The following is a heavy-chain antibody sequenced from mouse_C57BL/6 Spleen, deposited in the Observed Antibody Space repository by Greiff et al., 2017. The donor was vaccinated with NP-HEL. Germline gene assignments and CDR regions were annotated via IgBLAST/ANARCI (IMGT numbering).Heavy chain of an antibody. CDR2: ISYDGSN. Sequence: EVQRVESGPGLVKPSQSLSLTCSVTGYSITSGYYWNWIRQFPGNKLEWMGYISYDGSNNYNPSLKNRISITRDTSKNQFFLKLNSVTTEDTATYEYARYDYDGYVDVWGTGTKVTVAS. J-gene: IGHJ1*03. V-gene: IGHV3-6*01. CDR3: ARYDYDGYVDV. CDR1: GYSITSGYY. D-gene: IGHD2-4*01.